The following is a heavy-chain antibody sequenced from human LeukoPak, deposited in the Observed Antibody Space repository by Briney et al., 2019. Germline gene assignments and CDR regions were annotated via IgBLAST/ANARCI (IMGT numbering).Heavy chain of an antibody. Sequence: GGSLRLSCAASGFTFSSYAMTWVRQAPGKGLEWVSSINNSGTDTYYEDSVKGRFTISRDNSKNALFLHINSLSAEDTAVYYCAAAVNTGRAEHYWGQGTLVTVSS. D-gene: IGHD4-17*01. V-gene: IGHV3-23*01. CDR1: GFTFSSYA. CDR2: INNSGTDT. CDR3: AAAVNTGRAEHY. J-gene: IGHJ4*02.